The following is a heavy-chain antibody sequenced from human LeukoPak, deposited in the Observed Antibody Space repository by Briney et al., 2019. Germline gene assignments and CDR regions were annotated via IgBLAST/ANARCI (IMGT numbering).Heavy chain of an antibody. CDR2: IKQDGSEK. Sequence: GGSLRLSCGVSGVTFSSHGMSWVRQAPGKGLEWVANIKQDGSEKYYVDSVKGRFTISRDNAKNSLYLQMNSLRAEDTAVYYCARDRTGYSSGGFNYWGQGTLVTVSS. CDR3: ARDRTGYSSGGFNY. D-gene: IGHD6-19*01. CDR1: GVTFSSHG. J-gene: IGHJ4*02. V-gene: IGHV3-7*03.